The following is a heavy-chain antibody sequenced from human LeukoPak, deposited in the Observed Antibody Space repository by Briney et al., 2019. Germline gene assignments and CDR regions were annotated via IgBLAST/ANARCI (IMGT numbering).Heavy chain of an antibody. D-gene: IGHD3-22*01. CDR1: GFTFSSYG. V-gene: IGHV3-33*01. CDR2: IWYDGSNK. CDR3: ARSYYYDSSHTVDY. Sequence: GGSLKLSCAASGFTFSSYGMHWVRQAPGKGLEWVAVIWYDGSNKYYADSVKGRFTISRDNSKNTLYLQMNSLRAEDTAVYYCARSYYYDSSHTVDYWGQGTLVTVSS. J-gene: IGHJ4*02.